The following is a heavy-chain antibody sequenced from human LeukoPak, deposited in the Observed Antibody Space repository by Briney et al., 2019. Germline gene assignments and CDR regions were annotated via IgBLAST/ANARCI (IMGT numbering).Heavy chain of an antibody. J-gene: IGHJ3*02. CDR2: FDPEDGET. V-gene: IGHV1-24*01. CDR1: GYTLTELS. CDR3: ATPDRVAVAGTSAFDI. Sequence: GASVKVSCKVSGYTLTELSMHWVRQAPGKGLEWMGGFDPEDGETIYAQKFQGRVTMTEDTSTDTAYMELSSLRSEDTAVYYCATPDRVAVAGTSAFDIXXQGXMVTVS. D-gene: IGHD6-19*01.